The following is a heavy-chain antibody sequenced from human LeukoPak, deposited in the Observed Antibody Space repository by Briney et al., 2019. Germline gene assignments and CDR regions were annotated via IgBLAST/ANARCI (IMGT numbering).Heavy chain of an antibody. D-gene: IGHD6-13*01. V-gene: IGHV3-48*03. CDR3: ARGWSSSWFEPPDY. Sequence: GGSLRLSCAASGFTLSSYEMNWVRQAPGKGLEWVSYISSSGSTIYYADSVKGRFTISRDNAKNSLYLQMNSLRAEDTAVYYCARGWSSSWFEPPDYWGQGTLVTVSS. CDR1: GFTLSSYE. J-gene: IGHJ4*02. CDR2: ISSSGSTI.